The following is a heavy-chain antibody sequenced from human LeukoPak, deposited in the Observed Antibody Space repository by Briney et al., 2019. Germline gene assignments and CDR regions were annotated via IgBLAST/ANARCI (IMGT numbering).Heavy chain of an antibody. D-gene: IGHD6-6*01. CDR1: GGSISSHY. CDR2: IYYSGTT. V-gene: IGHV4-59*08. CDR3: ARQADDSSSSLVYFDY. J-gene: IGHJ4*02. Sequence: PSETLSLTCAASGGSISSHYWSWIRQPPGKGLEWIGFIYYSGTTKYNPSLKSRVTISADTSKNQFSLKLSSVTAADTAVYYCARQADDSSSSLVYFDYWSQGTLVTASS.